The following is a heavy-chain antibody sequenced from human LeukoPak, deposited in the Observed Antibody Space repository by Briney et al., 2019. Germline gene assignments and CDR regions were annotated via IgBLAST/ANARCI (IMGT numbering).Heavy chain of an antibody. CDR1: GFTFSDYY. D-gene: IGHD6-13*01. CDR3: ARSAIRGYSSSWYDLDY. Sequence: GGSLRLSCAASGFTFSDYYMNWVRQAPGKGLEWVSSISSSSNYIYYADSVKGRFTISRDNAKNSLYLQMNSLRAEDTAVYYCARSAIRGYSSSWYDLDYWGQGTLVTVSS. J-gene: IGHJ4*02. V-gene: IGHV3-21*01. CDR2: ISSSSNYI.